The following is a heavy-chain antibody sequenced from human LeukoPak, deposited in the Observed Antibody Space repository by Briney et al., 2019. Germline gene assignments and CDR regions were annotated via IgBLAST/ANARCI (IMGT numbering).Heavy chain of an antibody. CDR2: INPNSGGT. CDR3: ARDRPYYYDSSGYYYYYYGMDV. V-gene: IGHV1-2*04. J-gene: IGHJ6*02. CDR1: GYTFTGYY. D-gene: IGHD3-22*01. Sequence: ASVKVSCKASGYTFTGYYMHWVRQAPGQGLEWMGWINPNSGGTNYAQKFQGWVTMTRDTSISTAYMELSRLRSDDTAAYYCARDRPYYYDSSGYYYYYYGMDVWGQGTTVTVSS.